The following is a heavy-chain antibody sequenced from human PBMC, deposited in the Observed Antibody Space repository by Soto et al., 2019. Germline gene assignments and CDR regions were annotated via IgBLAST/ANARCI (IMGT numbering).Heavy chain of an antibody. V-gene: IGHV4-31*03. J-gene: IGHJ3*02. CDR2: IYFRGNT. CDR3: AREGGSYDSGGYLIRGAFDI. Sequence: SETLSLTCSVSGDSISRIDYYWTWIRQHPEKGLEWIGNIYFRGNTYYSPSLESRLTISVDTSKNQFSLKLTSVTAADTAVYYCAREGGSYDSGGYLIRGAFDIWGRGAMVTVSS. CDR1: GDSISRIDYY. D-gene: IGHD3-22*01.